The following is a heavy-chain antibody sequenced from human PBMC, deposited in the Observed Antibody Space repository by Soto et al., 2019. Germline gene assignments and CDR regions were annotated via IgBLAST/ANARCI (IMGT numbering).Heavy chain of an antibody. CDR2: IYNGGSI. V-gene: IGHV4-59*01. CDR3: SGAYYDISGYSLDP. Sequence: PSETLSLTCSVSGGSISSGYWTWIRQPPGKGLEWIGYIYNGGSINYNPSLKSRVIISVDTAKNQFSLRLSSVTAADTAVYYCSGAYYDISGYSLDPWGQGNSVTVSS. CDR1: GGSISSGY. D-gene: IGHD3-22*01. J-gene: IGHJ5*02.